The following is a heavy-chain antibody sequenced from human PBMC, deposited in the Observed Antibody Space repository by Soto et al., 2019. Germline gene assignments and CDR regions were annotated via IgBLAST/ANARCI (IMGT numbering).Heavy chain of an antibody. Sequence: DVQVVESGGGLIQPGESLRLSCAAFGLTISGKKYVAWFRQAPGKGLEWVSALYDVDGSFYADSVKGRFTTSSDSSKTTVYLQMNDLRPDDTAVYYCATWHEREHAYDVWGQGTTVTVSS. D-gene: IGHD1-1*01. J-gene: IGHJ3*01. CDR2: LYDVDGS. V-gene: IGHV3-53*01. CDR1: GLTISGKKY. CDR3: ATWHEREHAYDV.